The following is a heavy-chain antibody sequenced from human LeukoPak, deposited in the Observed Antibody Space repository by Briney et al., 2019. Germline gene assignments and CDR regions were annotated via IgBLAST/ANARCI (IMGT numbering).Heavy chain of an antibody. J-gene: IGHJ4*02. CDR1: GFTFSSYA. CDR3: AKEGAGIVVVPAAIFDY. V-gene: IGHV3-23*01. D-gene: IGHD2-2*01. Sequence: GGSLRLSCSASGFTFSSYAMSWVRQAPGKGLEWVSAISGSGGSTYYADSVKGRFTISRDNSKYTLYLQMNSLRAEDTAVYYCAKEGAGIVVVPAAIFDYWGQGTLVTVSS. CDR2: ISGSGGST.